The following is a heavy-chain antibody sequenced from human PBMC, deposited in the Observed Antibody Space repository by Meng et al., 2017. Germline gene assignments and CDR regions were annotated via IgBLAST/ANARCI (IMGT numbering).Heavy chain of an antibody. CDR3: AKDFGGYYYDSSGYPFDY. Sequence: GGSLRLSCTASGFTLGDYAMSWVRQAPGKGLEWVSAISGSGGSTYYADSVKGRFTISRDNSKNTLYLQMNSLRAEDTAVYYCAKDFGGYYYDSSGYPFDYWGQGTLVTVSS. J-gene: IGHJ4*02. CDR1: GFTLGDYA. D-gene: IGHD3-22*01. CDR2: ISGSGGST. V-gene: IGHV3-23*01.